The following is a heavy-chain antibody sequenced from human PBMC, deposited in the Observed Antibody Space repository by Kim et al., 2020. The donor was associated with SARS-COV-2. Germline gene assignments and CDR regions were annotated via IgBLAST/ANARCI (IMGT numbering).Heavy chain of an antibody. Sequence: GGSLRLSCEASGFTLSDHYMDWVRQAPGKGLEWVARTRNRANGYTTEYAASVRGRFTISRDDSKSSVLLQMNSLTTEDTAVYYCARAGTIHFSHYDMDVWGQGTTVTVSS. CDR2: TRNRANGYTT. V-gene: IGHV3-72*01. CDR1: GFTLSDHY. D-gene: IGHD1-1*01. CDR3: ARAGTIHFSHYDMDV. J-gene: IGHJ6*02.